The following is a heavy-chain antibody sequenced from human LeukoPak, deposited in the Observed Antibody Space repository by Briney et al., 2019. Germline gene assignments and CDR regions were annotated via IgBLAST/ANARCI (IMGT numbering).Heavy chain of an antibody. CDR1: GYTFTSYG. CDR3: YFGGASDNSAYFDF. V-gene: IGHV1-18*01. D-gene: IGHD3-22*01. CDR2: ISAYNGNT. J-gene: IGHJ4*02. Sequence: ASVKVSCKASGYTFTSYGISWVRQAPGQGLEWMGWISAYNGNTNYAQKLQGRVTMTTDTSTSTAYMDLSRLRSDDTAVYYCYFGGASDNSAYFDFWGQGTLVTVSS.